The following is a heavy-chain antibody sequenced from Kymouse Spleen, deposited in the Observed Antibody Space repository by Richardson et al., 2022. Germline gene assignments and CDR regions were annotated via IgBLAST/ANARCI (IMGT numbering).Heavy chain of an antibody. CDR2: INHSGST. CDR1: GGSFSGYY. J-gene: IGHJ5*02. CDR3: ARLGYCSSTSCS. Sequence: QVQLQQWGAGLLKPSETLSLTCAVYGGSFSGYYWSWIRQPPGKGLEWIGEINHSGSTNYNPSLKSRVTISVDTSKNQFSLKLSSVTAADTAVYYCARLGYCSSTSCSWGQGTLVTVSS. V-gene: IGHV4-34*01. D-gene: IGHD2-2*02.